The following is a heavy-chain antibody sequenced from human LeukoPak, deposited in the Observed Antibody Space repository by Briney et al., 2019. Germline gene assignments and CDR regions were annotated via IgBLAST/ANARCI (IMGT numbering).Heavy chain of an antibody. D-gene: IGHD7-27*01. V-gene: IGHV3-23*01. CDR3: ATGRTSDSPGPTY. CDR1: GFTFSNYD. CDR2: ITGSGGRT. J-gene: IGHJ4*02. Sequence: GGSLRLSCGASGFTFSNYDMSWVRQAPGKGLEWVSVITGSGGRTYYADSVKGRFTISRDNSKNTLYLQVNGLRAGDTAVYYCATGRTSDSPGPTYWGQGTLVTVSS.